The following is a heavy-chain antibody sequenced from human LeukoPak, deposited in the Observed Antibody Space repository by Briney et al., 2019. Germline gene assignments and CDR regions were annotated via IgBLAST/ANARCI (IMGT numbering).Heavy chain of an antibody. V-gene: IGHV1-46*01. D-gene: IGHD2-15*01. CDR1: GYTFTSYY. J-gene: IGHJ4*02. Sequence: GASVKVSCKASGYTFTSYYMHWVRQAPGQGLEWMGIINPSGGSTSYAQKFQGRVTMTRDMSTSTVYMELSSLRSEDTAVYYCARASTYCSGGSCYPTPLDYWGQGTLVTVSS. CDR3: ARASTYCSGGSCYPTPLDY. CDR2: INPSGGST.